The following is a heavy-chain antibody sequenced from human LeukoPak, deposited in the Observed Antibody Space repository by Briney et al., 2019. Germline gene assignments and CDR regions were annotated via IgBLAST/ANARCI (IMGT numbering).Heavy chain of an antibody. J-gene: IGHJ4*02. V-gene: IGHV3-23*01. CDR1: GFTFSNYA. CDR2: ISGSTGST. D-gene: IGHD2-15*01. CDR3: AKGNHVSCYSPLDY. Sequence: GGSLRLSCAASGFTFSNYAMNWVRQAPGKGLEWVSLISGSTGSTYYADSVKGRFSISRDNSKNTVYLQMNSLRAEDTAVYYCAKGNHVSCYSPLDYWGQGTLVTVSS.